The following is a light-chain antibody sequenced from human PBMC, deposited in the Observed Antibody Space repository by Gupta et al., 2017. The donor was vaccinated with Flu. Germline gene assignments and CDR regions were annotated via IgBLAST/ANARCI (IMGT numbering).Light chain of an antibody. CDR3: HQYSSYPIT. V-gene: IGKV1-5*01. CDR2: FAS. Sequence: DIHMTQSSSTPSAPIGGRVTSTCRASSSISVWLAWYQHKPGKGPKLLVYFASTFHDGVSSRFSGSGSGTEFTLTISRLQPDDAATYFCHQYSSYPITFGQGTRLEIK. J-gene: IGKJ5*01. CDR1: SSISVW.